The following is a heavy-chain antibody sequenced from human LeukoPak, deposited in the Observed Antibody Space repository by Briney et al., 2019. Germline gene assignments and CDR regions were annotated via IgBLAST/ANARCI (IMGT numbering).Heavy chain of an antibody. CDR2: ISGSGGST. CDR1: GFTFSNYA. V-gene: IGHV3-23*01. J-gene: IGHJ6*02. Sequence: GGSLRLSCAASGFTFSNYAMSWVRQAPGKGLEWVSTISGSGGSTFYADSVKGRFTISRDNSRNTLYLQMNSLRAEDTAIYYCTKDDYSYYAMDVWGRGTTVTVSS. CDR3: TKDDYSYYAMDV.